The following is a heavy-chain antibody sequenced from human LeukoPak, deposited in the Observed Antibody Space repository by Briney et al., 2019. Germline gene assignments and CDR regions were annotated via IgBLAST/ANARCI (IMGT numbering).Heavy chain of an antibody. CDR2: INAGNGNT. J-gene: IGHJ5*02. Sequence: ASVKVSCKASVYTLTSHAMHWVRQAPGQRLEWMGWINAGNGNTKYPQKFQGRVTITRDTSARTAYMELSSLRSEDTAVYYCARGSNWNDEGGWFDPWGQGTLVTVSS. CDR1: VYTLTSHA. V-gene: IGHV1-3*01. D-gene: IGHD1-1*01. CDR3: ARGSNWNDEGGWFDP.